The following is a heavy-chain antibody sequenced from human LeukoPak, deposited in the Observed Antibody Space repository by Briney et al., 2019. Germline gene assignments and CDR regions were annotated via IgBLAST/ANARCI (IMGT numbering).Heavy chain of an antibody. CDR3: ARGSIAVAGTLSWFDP. CDR2: IYTSGST. CDR1: GGSISSYY. Sequence: SETLSLTCTVSGGSISSYYWSWIRQPAGKGLEWIGRIYTSGSTNYNPSLKSRVTMSVDTSKNQFSLKLSPVTAADTAVYYCARGSIAVAGTLSWFDPWGQGTLVTVSS. V-gene: IGHV4-4*07. J-gene: IGHJ5*02. D-gene: IGHD6-19*01.